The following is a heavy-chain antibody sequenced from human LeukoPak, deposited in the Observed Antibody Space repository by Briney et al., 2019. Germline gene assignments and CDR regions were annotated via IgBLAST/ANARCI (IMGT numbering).Heavy chain of an antibody. CDR1: GFTVSSNY. D-gene: IGHD2-15*01. J-gene: IGHJ4*02. Sequence: GGSLRLSCAASGFTVSSNYMSWVRQAPGKGLEWVSVIYSGGSTDYADSVKGRFTISRDNSKNTLYLQMNSLRAEDTAAYYCARGYCRGGSCPFDYWGQGTLVTVSS. CDR3: ARGYCRGGSCPFDY. CDR2: IYSGGST. V-gene: IGHV3-66*01.